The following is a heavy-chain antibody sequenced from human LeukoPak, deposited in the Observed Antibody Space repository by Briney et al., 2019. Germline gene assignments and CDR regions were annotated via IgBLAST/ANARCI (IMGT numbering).Heavy chain of an antibody. V-gene: IGHV3-23*01. J-gene: IGHJ4*02. CDR3: QVVHSSWFDY. CDR2: ISGSGGNT. D-gene: IGHD6-13*01. CDR1: GFTFNSYG. Sequence: PGGSLRLSCAASGFTFNSYGLSWVRQAPGKGLEWVSAISGSGGNTYYADSVMGRFTISRDNSKNTLYLQMNSLRAEDTAVYYCQVVHSSWFDYWGQGTLVTVSS.